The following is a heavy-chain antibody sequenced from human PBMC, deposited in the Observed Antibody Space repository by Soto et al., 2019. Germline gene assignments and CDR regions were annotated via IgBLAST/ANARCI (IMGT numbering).Heavy chain of an antibody. CDR1: GGSISSSNW. J-gene: IGHJ6*02. CDR2: IYHSGST. CDR3: ASEGCGGDCSNYGMDV. D-gene: IGHD2-21*02. Sequence: ETLSLTCAVSGGSISSSNWWSWVRQPPGKGLEWIGEIYHSGSTNYNPSLKSRVTISVNKSKNQFSLKLSSVTAADTAVYYCASEGCGGDCSNYGMDVWGQGTTVTVSS. V-gene: IGHV4-4*02.